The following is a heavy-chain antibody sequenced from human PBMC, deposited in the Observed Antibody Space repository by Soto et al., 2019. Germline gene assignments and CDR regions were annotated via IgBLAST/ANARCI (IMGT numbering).Heavy chain of an antibody. CDR3: EKEGDSFSHPWKELNS. CDR2: IATGGDT. D-gene: IGHD3-16*01. J-gene: IGHJ4*02. Sequence: EVQLVESGGDLVQPGGSLRLSCAASGFTLSSYDMHWVRQPIGKGLEWVSAIATGGDTFYSDSVKGRFTISRERARNSLYVQLDGLTAADTAVYYCEKEGDSFSHPWKELNSWGQGTPVTVSS. V-gene: IGHV3-13*01. CDR1: GFTLSSYD.